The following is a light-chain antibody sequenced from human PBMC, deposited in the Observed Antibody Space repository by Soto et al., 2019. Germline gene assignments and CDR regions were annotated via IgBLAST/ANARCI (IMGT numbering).Light chain of an antibody. CDR1: RSNIGSNY. CDR3: AAWDDRLSGRV. Sequence: QSVLTQPPSASGTPGQRVTISCSGSRSNIGSNYVHWYQQLPGTAPKLLFYRNNNRPSGVPGRFSASKSDTSASLVISGLRSEDEADYCCAAWDDRLSGRVFGGGTKLTVL. V-gene: IGLV1-47*01. J-gene: IGLJ3*02. CDR2: RNN.